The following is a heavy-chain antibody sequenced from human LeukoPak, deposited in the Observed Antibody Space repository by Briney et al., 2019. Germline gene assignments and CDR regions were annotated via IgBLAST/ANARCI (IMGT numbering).Heavy chain of an antibody. CDR2: IYYSANT. CDR1: GDSITSHY. Sequence: SETLSLTCTVSGDSITSHYWNWIRQSPEKGLEWIGYIYYSANTNYNPSLKSRVTILVDTPKNHFSLRLSSVTAADTAVYYCARGAGTDGMDVWGQGTTVTVSS. J-gene: IGHJ6*02. V-gene: IGHV4-59*11. D-gene: IGHD3/OR15-3a*01. CDR3: ARGAGTDGMDV.